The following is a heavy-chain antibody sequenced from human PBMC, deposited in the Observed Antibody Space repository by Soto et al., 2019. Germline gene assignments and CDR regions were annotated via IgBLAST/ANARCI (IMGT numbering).Heavy chain of an antibody. V-gene: IGHV3-33*01. J-gene: IGHJ5*02. CDR2: IWYDGSNK. CDR3: ARSSGYCSGGSCSWWFDP. CDR1: GFTFSSYG. Sequence: GGSQRLSCAASGFTFSSYGMHWVRQAPGKGLEWVAVIWYDGSNKYYADSVKGRFTISRDNSKNTLYLQMNSLRAEDTAVYYCARSSGYCSGGSCSWWFDPWGQGTLVTVSS. D-gene: IGHD2-15*01.